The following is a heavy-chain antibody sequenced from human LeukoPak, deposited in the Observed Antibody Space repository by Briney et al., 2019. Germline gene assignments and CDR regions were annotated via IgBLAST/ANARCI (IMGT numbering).Heavy chain of an antibody. CDR2: ISGSGGHT. CDR3: PKGGDSSGYLVYFQH. Sequence: GGSLRLSCAASGFSFSRYGMSWVCQAPGKGLEWVSGISGSGGHTYYADSVKGRFTISRDNSKNTLYLQMNSLRAEDTAVYYCPKGGDSSGYLVYFQHWGQGTLVTVSS. CDR1: GFSFSRYG. D-gene: IGHD3-22*01. V-gene: IGHV3-23*01. J-gene: IGHJ1*01.